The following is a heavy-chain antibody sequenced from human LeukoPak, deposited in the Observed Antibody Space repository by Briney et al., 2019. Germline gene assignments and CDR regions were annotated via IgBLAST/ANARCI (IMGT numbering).Heavy chain of an antibody. V-gene: IGHV5-51*01. CDR2: IYPGDSDT. Sequence: GESLKISCKGSGYIFTSYWIGWVRQLPGKGLEWMGIIYPGDSDTKYSPSFQGQVTISADKSISTAYLQWSSLKASDTAMYYCARRTVMDFDYWGQGTLVTVSS. D-gene: IGHD4-17*01. CDR1: GYIFTSYW. J-gene: IGHJ4*02. CDR3: ARRTVMDFDY.